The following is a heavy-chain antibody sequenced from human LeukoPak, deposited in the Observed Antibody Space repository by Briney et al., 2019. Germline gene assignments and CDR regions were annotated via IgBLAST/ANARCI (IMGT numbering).Heavy chain of an antibody. Sequence: GRYLRLSCAASGFTFSSYAMHWVRQAPGKGLEWVAVISYDGSNKYYADSVKGRFTISRDNSKNTLYLKMNSLRAKDTAVYYCERASAAAGTYWFDSWGQGTLVTVSS. V-gene: IGHV3-30-3*01. D-gene: IGHD6-13*01. CDR2: ISYDGSNK. CDR3: ERASAAAGTYWFDS. CDR1: GFTFSSYA. J-gene: IGHJ5*01.